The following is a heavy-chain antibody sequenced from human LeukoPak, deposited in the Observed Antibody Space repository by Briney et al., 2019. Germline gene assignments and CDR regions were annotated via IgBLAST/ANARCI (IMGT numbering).Heavy chain of an antibody. V-gene: IGHV3-7*05. D-gene: IGHD4-23*01. CDR3: AANGGPFDF. CDR1: GFTFRSYW. CDR2: IDQDGSEK. Sequence: PGGSLRLSCAASGFTFRSYWMSWVRQAPGKGLEWVANIDQDGSEKYYVDSVKGRFSISRNNAKNSLYLQMNSLRVEDTAVYYCAANGGPFDFWGQGTLVTV. J-gene: IGHJ4*02.